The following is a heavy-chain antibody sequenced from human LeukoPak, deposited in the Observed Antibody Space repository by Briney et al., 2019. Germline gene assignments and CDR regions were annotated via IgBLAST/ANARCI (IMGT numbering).Heavy chain of an antibody. CDR3: ARERMGARTFDY. V-gene: IGHV4-59*11. D-gene: IGHD1-26*01. CDR1: GGSISSHY. J-gene: IGHJ4*02. CDR2: VYYSGST. Sequence: PSETLSLTCTVSGGSISSHYWSWIRQPPGEGLEWIGSVYYSGSTDYNPSLKSRVTMSVDTSKNQFSLKLNSVTAADTAVYFCARERMGARTFDYWGQGTLVTVSS.